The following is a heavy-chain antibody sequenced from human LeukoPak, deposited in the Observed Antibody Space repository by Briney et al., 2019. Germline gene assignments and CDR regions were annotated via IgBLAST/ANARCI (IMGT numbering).Heavy chain of an antibody. Sequence: SETLSLTCAVSGYSISSGYYWGWIRQPPGKGLEWIGSIYYSGSTYYNPSLKSRVTISVDTSKNQFSLKLSSVTAADTAVYYCARHGTLFSGCYWGQGTLVTVSS. V-gene: IGHV4-38-2*01. CDR1: GYSISSGYY. D-gene: IGHD6-19*01. CDR3: ARHGTLFSGCY. J-gene: IGHJ4*02. CDR2: IYYSGST.